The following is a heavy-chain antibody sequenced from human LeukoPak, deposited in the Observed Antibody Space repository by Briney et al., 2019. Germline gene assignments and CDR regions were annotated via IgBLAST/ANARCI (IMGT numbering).Heavy chain of an antibody. J-gene: IGHJ1*01. V-gene: IGHV3-23*01. Sequence: GGSLRLSCAASGFTFSYYAMSWLRQPPGKGLEWVSTISANGGSTYYADSVKGRFTISRDNSKDTLYLQMGSLRAEDTALYYCTKDDMFYDTRLAVYFHHWGQGSLVTVSS. CDR3: TKDDMFYDTRLAVYFHH. CDR2: ISANGGST. D-gene: IGHD3-22*01. CDR1: GFTFSYYA.